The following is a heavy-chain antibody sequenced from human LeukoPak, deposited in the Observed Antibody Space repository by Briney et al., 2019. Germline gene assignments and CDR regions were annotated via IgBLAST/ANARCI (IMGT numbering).Heavy chain of an antibody. CDR1: GFTFSSYS. V-gene: IGHV3-21*01. CDR2: ISSSSSYI. CDR3: ARALSGYNRYFDY. Sequence: GGSLRLSCAASGFTFSSYSMNWVRQAPGKGLEWVSSISSSSSYIYYADSVKGRFTISRDNAKNSLYLQMNSLRAEDTAVYYCARALSGYNRYFDYWGQGTLVTVSS. J-gene: IGHJ4*02. D-gene: IGHD5-24*01.